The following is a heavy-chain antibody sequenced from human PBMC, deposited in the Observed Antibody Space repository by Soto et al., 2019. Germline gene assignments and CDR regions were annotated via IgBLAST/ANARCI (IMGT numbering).Heavy chain of an antibody. J-gene: IGHJ4*02. Sequence: QVQLVQSGAEEKKPGASVKVSCKASGYTFTSYAMHWVRQAPGQRLEWMGWINAGNGNTKYSQTFQGRVTITKDTSASTACEELSSLRSEDTAVYYCARSIVVVTALDDWGQGTLVTVSS. CDR2: INAGNGNT. CDR1: GYTFTSYA. V-gene: IGHV1-3*05. D-gene: IGHD2-21*02. CDR3: ARSIVVVTALDD.